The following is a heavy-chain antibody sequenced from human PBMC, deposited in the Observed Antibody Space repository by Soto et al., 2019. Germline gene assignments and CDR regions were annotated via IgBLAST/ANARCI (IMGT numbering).Heavy chain of an antibody. CDR1: GFTFSSYA. V-gene: IGHV3-23*01. CDR3: AKAFRSGDDSWYFDL. CDR2: ISGSGGST. Sequence: EVQLLESGGGLVQPGGSLRLSCAASGFTFSSYAMSWVRQAPGKGLEWVSAISGSGGSTYYADSVKGRFTISRDNSKNTLYLQMNSLRAEDTAVDYFAKAFRSGDDSWYFDLWGRGTLVTVSS. D-gene: IGHD5-12*01. J-gene: IGHJ2*01.